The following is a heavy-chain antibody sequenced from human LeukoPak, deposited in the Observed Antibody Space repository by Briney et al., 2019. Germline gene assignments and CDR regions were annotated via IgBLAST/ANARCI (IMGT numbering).Heavy chain of an antibody. CDR1: GFTFSSYA. D-gene: IGHD2/OR15-2a*01. V-gene: IGHV3-23*01. Sequence: SGGSLRLSCAASGFTFSSYAMSWVRQAPGKGLEWVSAISGSGGSTYHADPVKGRFTISRDNSKNTLFLQMNNLRAEDTAKYYCAKSLLTTAAGTGRAFDIWGQGTMVTVSS. J-gene: IGHJ3*02. CDR3: AKSLLTTAAGTGRAFDI. CDR2: ISGSGGST.